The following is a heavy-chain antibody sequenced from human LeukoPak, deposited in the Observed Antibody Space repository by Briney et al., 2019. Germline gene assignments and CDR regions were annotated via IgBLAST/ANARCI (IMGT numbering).Heavy chain of an antibody. J-gene: IGHJ3*02. Sequence: GASVKVSCKASGGTFSSHTISWVRQAPGQGLEWMGRIIPILGIANYAQKFHGRVTITADKSTSTAYMELSSLRSEDTAVYYRAGYSSSSVGAFDIWGQGTMVTVSS. V-gene: IGHV1-69*02. CDR2: IIPILGIA. CDR3: AGYSSSSVGAFDI. CDR1: GGTFSSHT. D-gene: IGHD6-6*01.